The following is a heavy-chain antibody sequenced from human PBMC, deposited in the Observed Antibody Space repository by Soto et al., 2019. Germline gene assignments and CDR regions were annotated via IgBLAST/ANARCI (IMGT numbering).Heavy chain of an antibody. J-gene: IGHJ6*02. CDR3: AKVRYSSPMGYYYGMDV. V-gene: IGHV1-69*01. D-gene: IGHD6-19*01. Sequence: QAQLEQSGGEVKKPGSSVKVSCKASRVAFSKFIVTWVRHAPGLGLEWVGGIIPIFGTANYAQKFQGRVTITADESTSTSYMEVNNLRSEDTAVYYCAKVRYSSPMGYYYGMDVWGHGTTVTVSS. CDR2: IIPIFGTA. CDR1: RVAFSKFI.